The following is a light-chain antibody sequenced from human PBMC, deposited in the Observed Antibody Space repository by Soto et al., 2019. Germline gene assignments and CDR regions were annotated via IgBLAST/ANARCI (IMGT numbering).Light chain of an antibody. V-gene: IGLV1-40*01. Sequence: QSALTQPPSVSGAPGQRVTISCTGSSSKIGAGYDVHWYQQLPGTAPKLLIYGNSNRPSGVPDRFSGSKSGTSASLAITGLQAEDEADYYCQSHDSSLSGWVFGGGTKLTVL. CDR2: GNS. J-gene: IGLJ3*02. CDR1: SSKIGAGYD. CDR3: QSHDSSLSGWV.